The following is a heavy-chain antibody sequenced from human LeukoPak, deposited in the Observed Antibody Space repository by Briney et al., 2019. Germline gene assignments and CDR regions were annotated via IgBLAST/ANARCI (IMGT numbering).Heavy chain of an antibody. J-gene: IGHJ4*02. V-gene: IGHV3-53*01. CDR3: ARYYYDSSGYYYEYFDY. Sequence: GGSLRLSCAASGFTVSSNYMSWVRQAPGKGLEWVSVIYSGGSTYYADSVKGRFTISRDNSKNTLYLQMNSLRAEDTAVYYCARYYYDSSGYYYEYFDYWGQGTLLTVSS. CDR1: GFTVSSNY. D-gene: IGHD3-22*01. CDR2: IYSGGST.